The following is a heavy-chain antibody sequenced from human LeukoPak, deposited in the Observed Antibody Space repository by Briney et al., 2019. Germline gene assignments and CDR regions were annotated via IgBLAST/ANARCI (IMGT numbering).Heavy chain of an antibody. V-gene: IGHV4-39*01. CDR3: TRHKGSLVVVAATGLVEDAFDI. Sequence: SETLSLTCTVSGGSISSSGYYWGWIRQPPGKGLEWIGSIYYSGSTYYNPSLKSRVTISVDTSKNQFSLKLSSVTAADTAVYYCTRHKGSLVVVAATGLVEDAFDIWGQGTMVTVSS. J-gene: IGHJ3*02. D-gene: IGHD2-15*01. CDR2: IYYSGST. CDR1: GGSISSSGYY.